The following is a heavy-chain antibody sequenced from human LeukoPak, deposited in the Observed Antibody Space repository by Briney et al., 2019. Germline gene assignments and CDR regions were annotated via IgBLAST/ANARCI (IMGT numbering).Heavy chain of an antibody. CDR1: GGSISSGSYY. CDR3: ASFLNDYGGNSEPN. D-gene: IGHD4-23*01. J-gene: IGHJ4*02. V-gene: IGHV4-61*02. CDR2: IYTSGST. Sequence: SQTLSLTCTVSGGSISSGSYYWSWIRQPAGKGLEWIGRIYTSGSTNYNPSLKSRVTISVDTSKNQFSLKLSSVTAADTAVYYCASFLNDYGGNSEPNWGQGTLVTVSS.